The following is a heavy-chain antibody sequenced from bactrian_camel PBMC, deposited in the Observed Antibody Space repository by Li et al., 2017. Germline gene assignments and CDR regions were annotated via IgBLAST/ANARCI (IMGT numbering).Heavy chain of an antibody. CDR1: GSIVSTMC. J-gene: IGHJ4*01. V-gene: IGHV3S40*01. D-gene: IGHD2*01. CDR3: AADLRWLLVFKSI. CDR2: ISPGSGRR. Sequence: DVQLVESGGGSVQAGRSLRLSCASSGSIVSTMCMGWVRQAPGKEREGVAAISPGSGRRWYGDSVKGRFTISRDDNQRTIYLQMNSLEPEDTAIYYCAADLRWLLVFKSIPGPGDPGHRL.